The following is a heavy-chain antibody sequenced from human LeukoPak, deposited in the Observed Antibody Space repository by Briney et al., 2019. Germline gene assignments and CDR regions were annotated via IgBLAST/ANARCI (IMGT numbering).Heavy chain of an antibody. Sequence: GGSLRLSCAASGFTFSSYEMNWVRQAPGKGLEWVSYISSSGSTIYYADSVKGRFTISRDNAKNSLYLQMNSLRAEDTAVYYCARSRVGGGYSSWYVNWFDPWGQGTLVTVSS. CDR3: ARSRVGGGYSSWYVNWFDP. CDR2: ISSSGSTI. J-gene: IGHJ5*02. D-gene: IGHD6-13*01. V-gene: IGHV3-48*03. CDR1: GFTFSSYE.